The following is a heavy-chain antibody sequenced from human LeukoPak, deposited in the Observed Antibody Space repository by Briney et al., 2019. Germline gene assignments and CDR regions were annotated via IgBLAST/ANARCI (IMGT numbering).Heavy chain of an antibody. D-gene: IGHD1-26*01. CDR2: ISGSGGST. CDR3: AKDRGGNYLFYLDY. V-gene: IGHV3-23*01. J-gene: IGHJ4*02. CDR1: GFTFSNYA. Sequence: GGSLRLSCAASGFTFSNYAMTWVRQAPGKGLEWVSGISGSGGSTYYADSVKGRFNISRDNSKNTLYLQMNSLRAEDTAVYYCAKDRGGNYLFYLDYWGQGTLVTVSS.